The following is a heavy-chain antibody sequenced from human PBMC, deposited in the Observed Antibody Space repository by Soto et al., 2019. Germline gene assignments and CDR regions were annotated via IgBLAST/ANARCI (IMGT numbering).Heavy chain of an antibody. CDR2: IYKSTTT. D-gene: IGHD2-15*01. V-gene: IGHV4-30-4*01. J-gene: IGHJ5*01. Sequence: PSETLSLTCSVSGDSISTVDYFWAWIRQPPGRPLEYIGYIYKSTTTYYNPSFESRVAISLDTSKSQFSLTVTSVTAADTAVYFCARGRYCLTGRCFPNWFDSWGQGTLVTVYS. CDR1: GDSISTVDYF. CDR3: ARGRYCLTGRCFPNWFDS.